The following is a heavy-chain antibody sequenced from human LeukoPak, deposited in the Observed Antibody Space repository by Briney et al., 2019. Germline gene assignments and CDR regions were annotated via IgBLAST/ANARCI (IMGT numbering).Heavy chain of an antibody. CDR3: ARADCSSSTCYLRSSWFDP. V-gene: IGHV3-21*01. CDR2: ISTSSTFI. Sequence: PGGSLRLSCAASGFSLSSYDMNWVRQAPGKGLDSVSSISTSSTFIYYTYSVKGRFTISRDNAKNSLYLQMNSLSAEDTAVYYCARADCSSSTCYLRSSWFDPWGQGTLVTVSS. J-gene: IGHJ5*02. D-gene: IGHD2/OR15-2a*01. CDR1: GFSLSSYD.